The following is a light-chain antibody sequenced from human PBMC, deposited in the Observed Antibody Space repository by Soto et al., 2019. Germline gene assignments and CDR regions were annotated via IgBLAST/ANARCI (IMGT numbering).Light chain of an antibody. J-gene: IGLJ3*02. V-gene: IGLV2-23*02. CDR1: ISDVGSYDL. CDR2: GVT. Sequence: LTQPASWYGSPGRSITVSCTGTISDVGSYDLVSWYQQHPGQAPKVMIYGVTKRPSGVSNRFSGNRSGNTASLTISGLQAEDEAEYYCCSYAGDNSWVFSGGTKVTVL. CDR3: CSYAGDNSWV.